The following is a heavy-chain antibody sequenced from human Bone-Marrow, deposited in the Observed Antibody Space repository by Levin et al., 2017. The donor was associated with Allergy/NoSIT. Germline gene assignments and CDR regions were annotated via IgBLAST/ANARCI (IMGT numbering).Heavy chain of an antibody. V-gene: IGHV3-15*01. CDR1: GFTFSNAW. CDR3: TTDFPAYYYYYGMDV. Sequence: GESLKISCAASGFTFSNAWMSWVRQAPGKGLEWVGRIKSKTDGGTTDYAAPVKGRFTISRDDSKNTLYLQMNSLKTEDTAVYYCTTDFPAYYYYYGMDVWGQGTTVTVSS. J-gene: IGHJ6*02. CDR2: IKSKTDGGTT.